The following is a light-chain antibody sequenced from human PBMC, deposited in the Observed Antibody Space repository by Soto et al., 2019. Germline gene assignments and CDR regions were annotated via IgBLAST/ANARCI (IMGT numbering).Light chain of an antibody. J-gene: IGKJ3*01. CDR2: GAS. CDR3: QQYNNWPPIT. Sequence: EIVMTQSPASLSVSPGERATLSCRASQSVSSDLAWYQQKPGQASRLLIYGASTRATGIPARFSGSGSGTEFTLTISSLQSEDFAVYYCQQYNNWPPITFGPGTKVDIK. CDR1: QSVSSD. V-gene: IGKV3-15*01.